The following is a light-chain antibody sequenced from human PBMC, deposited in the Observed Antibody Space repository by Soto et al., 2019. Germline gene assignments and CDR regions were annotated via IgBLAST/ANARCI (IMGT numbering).Light chain of an antibody. CDR1: ESISSW. CDR2: KAS. V-gene: IGKV1-5*03. J-gene: IGKJ4*01. Sequence: IQMTQSPSTLSASVGDRVIITCRASESISSWLAWYQQKPGKAPKLLIYKASSLESGVPSRFSGSGSGTEFTLTISSLQPDDFATYYCQQYNSYSLTFGGGTKVEIK. CDR3: QQYNSYSLT.